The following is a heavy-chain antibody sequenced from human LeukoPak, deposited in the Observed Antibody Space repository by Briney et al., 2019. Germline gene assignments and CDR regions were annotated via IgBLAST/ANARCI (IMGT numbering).Heavy chain of an antibody. CDR1: GFTFSSYS. Sequence: KPGGSLRLSCAASGFTFSSYSMNWVRQAPGKGLEWVSSISSSSSYICYADSVKGRFTISRDNAKNSLYLQMNSLRAEDTAVYYCARGGRVSFYFDYWGQGTLVTVSS. CDR2: ISSSSSYI. CDR3: ARGGRVSFYFDY. D-gene: IGHD2-2*01. J-gene: IGHJ4*02. V-gene: IGHV3-21*01.